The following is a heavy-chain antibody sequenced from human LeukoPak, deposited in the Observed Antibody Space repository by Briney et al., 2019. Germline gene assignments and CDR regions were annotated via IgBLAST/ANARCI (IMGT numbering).Heavy chain of an antibody. Sequence: PGGSLRLSCAASGFTFSSYGMHWVRQAPGKGLEWVAVIWYDGSNKYYADSVKGRFTISRDNSKNTLYLQMNSLRAEDTAVYYCARGAYSSSFWFDPWGQGTLVTVSS. J-gene: IGHJ5*02. D-gene: IGHD6-13*01. CDR1: GFTFSSYG. CDR3: ARGAYSSSFWFDP. V-gene: IGHV3-33*01. CDR2: IWYDGSNK.